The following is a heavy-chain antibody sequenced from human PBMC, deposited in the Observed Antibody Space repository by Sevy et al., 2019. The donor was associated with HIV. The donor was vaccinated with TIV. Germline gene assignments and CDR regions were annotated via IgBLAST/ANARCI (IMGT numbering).Heavy chain of an antibody. D-gene: IGHD3-22*01. CDR3: ARQTTVVITGAFDI. CDR2: ISSSSSYI. J-gene: IGHJ3*02. CDR1: GFTFSSYS. V-gene: IGHV3-21*01. Sequence: GGSLRLSCAASGFTFSSYSMNWVRQAPGKGLEWVSSISSSSSYIYYADSVKGRFTISRDNAKNSLYLQMNSLRAEDTAVYYCARQTTVVITGAFDIWGQRTMVTVSS.